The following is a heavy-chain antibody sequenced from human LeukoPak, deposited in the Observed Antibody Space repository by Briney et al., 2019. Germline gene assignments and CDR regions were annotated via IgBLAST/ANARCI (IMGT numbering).Heavy chain of an antibody. CDR2: IYSTGIT. J-gene: IGHJ5*02. CDR3: ARSSWNNWFDP. D-gene: IGHD3-3*01. Sequence: PSETLSLTCTGSGGSINTYYWSWIRQPAGKGLEWIGRIYSTGITTYNPSLKGRVTMSVDTSKNQFSLKLSSVTAADTAAYYCARSSWNNWFDPWGQGTPVTVSS. CDR1: GGSINTYY. V-gene: IGHV4-4*07.